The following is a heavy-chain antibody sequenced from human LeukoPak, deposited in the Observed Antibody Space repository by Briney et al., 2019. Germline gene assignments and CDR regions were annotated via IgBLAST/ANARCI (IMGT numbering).Heavy chain of an antibody. CDR1: GFTFSDYY. D-gene: IGHD5-12*01. CDR3: ARVDIVATPEELWFDP. V-gene: IGHV3-11*01. Sequence: GGSLRLSCAASGFTFSDYYMSWIRQAPGKGLEWVSYISSSGSTIYYADSVKGRFTISRDNAKNSLYLQMNSLRAEDTAVYYCARVDIVATPEELWFDPWGQGTLVTVSS. J-gene: IGHJ5*02. CDR2: ISSSGSTI.